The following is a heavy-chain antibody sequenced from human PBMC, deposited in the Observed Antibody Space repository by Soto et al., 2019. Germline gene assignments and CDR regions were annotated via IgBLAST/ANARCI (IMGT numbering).Heavy chain of an antibody. D-gene: IGHD1-1*01. CDR1: GFTFSNYW. V-gene: IGHV3-7*01. J-gene: IGHJ3*01. Sequence: EVQLVESGGGLVQPGGSLRLSCAASGFTFSNYWMSWVRQAPGKGLEWVASIKHDAGEIQYVDSVKGRFTISRDNVDKPPYLQMNRPRAEDTAVYRCGKVGVFRYTGAFYFWGQRTLVPVS. CDR2: IKHDAGEI. CDR3: GKVGVFRYTGAFYF.